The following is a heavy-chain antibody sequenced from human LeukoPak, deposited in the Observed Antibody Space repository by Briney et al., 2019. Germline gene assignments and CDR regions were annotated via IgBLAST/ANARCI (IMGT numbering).Heavy chain of an antibody. CDR3: TRRDCTTFQCFSFDY. V-gene: IGHV3-73*01. Sequence: GGSLRLSCAASGFILGGFDVHWVRQAYGKGLEWVARIKTKRESDATEYAASVKGRFTLSRDDSKNTAYLQMNSLRTEDTAVYYCTRRDCTTFQCFSFDYWGQGILVTVSS. CDR2: IKTKRESDAT. J-gene: IGHJ4*02. D-gene: IGHD2/OR15-2a*01. CDR1: GFILGGFD.